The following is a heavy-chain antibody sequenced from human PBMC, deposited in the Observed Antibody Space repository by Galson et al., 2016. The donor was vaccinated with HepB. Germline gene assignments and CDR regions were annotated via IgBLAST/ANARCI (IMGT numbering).Heavy chain of an antibody. CDR1: GFTFSSYA. CDR3: ARDDETYGDPDF. CDR2: IKQDGSEK. V-gene: IGHV3-7*03. J-gene: IGHJ2*01. D-gene: IGHD4-17*01. Sequence: SLRLSCAASGFTFSSYAMTWVRQAPGKGLEWVANIKQDGSEKYYVDSVKGRFTISRDNAKKSLFLQMNSLRVEDTAVYYCARDDETYGDPDFWGLGTLVTVSS.